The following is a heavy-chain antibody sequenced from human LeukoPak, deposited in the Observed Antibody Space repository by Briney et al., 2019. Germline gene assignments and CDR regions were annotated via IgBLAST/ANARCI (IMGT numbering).Heavy chain of an antibody. V-gene: IGHV4-34*01. CDR3: VRRHRSGSYYY. D-gene: IGHD1-26*01. Sequence: SETLSLTCAVYGGSFSGYYWSWIRQPPGKGLEWIGEINHSGSTNYNPSLKSRVTISVDTSKNQFSLKLSSVTAADTAVYYCVRRHRSGSYYYWGQGTLVTVSS. CDR1: GGSFSGYY. CDR2: INHSGST. J-gene: IGHJ4*02.